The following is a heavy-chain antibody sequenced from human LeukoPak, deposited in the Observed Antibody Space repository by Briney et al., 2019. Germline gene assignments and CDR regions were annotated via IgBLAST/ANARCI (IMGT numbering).Heavy chain of an antibody. CDR2: INPSGGST. Sequence: ASVKVSCKASGYTFTSYYMHWVRQAPGQGLECMGIINPSGGSTSYAQKFQGRVTMTRDMSTSTVYMELSSLRSEDTAVYYCARDPDYYYGSGSYYNGFDPWGQGTLVTVSS. D-gene: IGHD3-10*01. V-gene: IGHV1-46*01. CDR3: ARDPDYYYGSGSYYNGFDP. CDR1: GYTFTSYY. J-gene: IGHJ5*02.